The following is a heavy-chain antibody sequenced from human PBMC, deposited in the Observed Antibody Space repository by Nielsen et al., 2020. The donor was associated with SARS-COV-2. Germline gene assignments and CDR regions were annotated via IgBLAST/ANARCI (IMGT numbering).Heavy chain of an antibody. D-gene: IGHD6-19*01. CDR1: GFTFSRYA. CDR3: ARDKRPTIAVAGTLSAAGDF. Sequence: GGSLRLSCVASGFTFSRYAMSWVRQAPGKGLEWVSGISGSGGSTYYADSVKGRFTISRDNSKNTLFLQMNSLRAEDTALYYCARDKRPTIAVAGTLSAAGDFWGQGTLVTVSS. CDR2: ISGSGGST. J-gene: IGHJ4*02. V-gene: IGHV3-23*01.